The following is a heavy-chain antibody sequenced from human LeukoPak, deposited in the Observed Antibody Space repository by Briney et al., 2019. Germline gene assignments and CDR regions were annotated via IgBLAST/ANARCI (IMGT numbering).Heavy chain of an antibody. V-gene: IGHV1-18*01. Sequence: ASVKVSCKASGYIFTNYGISWVRQAPGQGLEWMGRISAYNGNTNYAQKLQGRVTMTTDTSTSTAYMELRSLRSDDTAVYYCARLYCAGDRYSYPQNYWYFDLWGRGTLVTVSS. CDR3: ARLYCAGDRYSYPQNYWYFDL. D-gene: IGHD2-21*02. CDR2: ISAYNGNT. CDR1: GYIFTNYG. J-gene: IGHJ2*01.